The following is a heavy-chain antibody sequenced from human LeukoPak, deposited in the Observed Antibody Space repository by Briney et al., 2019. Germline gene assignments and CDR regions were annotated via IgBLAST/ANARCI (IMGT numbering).Heavy chain of an antibody. V-gene: IGHV4-39*07. J-gene: IGHJ3*02. CDR3: ARDRRYYDSSGYFAFDI. CDR1: GGSISSSSYY. Sequence: SETLSLTCTVSGGSISSSSYYWGWIRQPPGKGLEWIGSIYYSGSTYYNPSLKSRVTISVDTSKNQFSLKLSSVTAADTAVYYCARDRRYYDSSGYFAFDIWGQGTMVTVSS. CDR2: IYYSGST. D-gene: IGHD3-22*01.